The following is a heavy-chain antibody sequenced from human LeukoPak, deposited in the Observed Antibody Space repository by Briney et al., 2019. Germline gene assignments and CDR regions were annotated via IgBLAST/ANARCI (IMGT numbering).Heavy chain of an antibody. CDR1: GGTFSSYA. CDR3: ASSPEWFGELLGRFDY. CDR2: IIPIFGTA. D-gene: IGHD3-10*01. J-gene: IGHJ4*02. Sequence: GASVKVSCKASGGTFSSYAISWVRQAPGQGLEWMGGIIPIFGTANYAQKFQGRVTITADKSTSTAYMELSSLRSEDTAVYYCASSPEWFGELLGRFDYWGQGTLVTVSS. V-gene: IGHV1-69*06.